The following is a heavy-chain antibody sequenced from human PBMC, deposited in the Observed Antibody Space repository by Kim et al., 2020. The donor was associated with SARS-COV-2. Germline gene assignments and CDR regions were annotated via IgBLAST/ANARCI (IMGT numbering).Heavy chain of an antibody. Sequence: GGSLRLSCAASGFTFSGAGMHWVRQAFGKGLEWVGRIRSKTNNYATAFAASVKGRFTISRDDSKNMAYLQMNSLRIEDTAVYYCTREGDYYGMDVWGQGTTVTVSS. V-gene: IGHV3-73*01. CDR3: TREGDYYGMDV. CDR2: IRSKTNNYAT. J-gene: IGHJ6*02. CDR1: GFTFSGAG.